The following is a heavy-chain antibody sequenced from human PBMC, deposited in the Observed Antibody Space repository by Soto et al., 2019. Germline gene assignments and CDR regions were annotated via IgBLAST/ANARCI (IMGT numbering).Heavy chain of an antibody. CDR2: ISGSGGST. CDR1: GFTFSSYA. V-gene: IGHV3-23*01. J-gene: IGHJ5*02. Sequence: GGSLRLSCAASGFTFSSYAMSWVRQAPGKGLEWVSAISGSGGSTYYADSVKGRFTISRDNSKNTLYLQMNSLRAEDTAVYYCAKLRIAARGGPKNWFDPWGQGTLVTVSS. D-gene: IGHD6-6*01. CDR3: AKLRIAARGGPKNWFDP.